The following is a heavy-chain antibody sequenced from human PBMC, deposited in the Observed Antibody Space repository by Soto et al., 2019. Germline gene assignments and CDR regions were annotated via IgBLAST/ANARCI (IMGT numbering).Heavy chain of an antibody. D-gene: IGHD2-21*02. V-gene: IGHV4-31*03. CDR2: IYYSGST. CDR1: GGSISSGGYY. J-gene: IGHJ6*02. CDR3: ARDLGGDCYSSPCGMAV. Sequence: SETLSLTCTVSGGSISSGGYYWSWIRQHPGKGLEWIGYIYYSGSTYYNPSLKSRVTISVDTSKNQFSLKLSSVTAADTAVYYWARDLGGDCYSSPCGMAVWGQGPTVTVSS.